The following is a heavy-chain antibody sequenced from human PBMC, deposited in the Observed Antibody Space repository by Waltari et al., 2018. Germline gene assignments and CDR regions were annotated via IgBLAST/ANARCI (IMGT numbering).Heavy chain of an antibody. Sequence: EVQLVESGGGLVKPGGSLRLSCEASGFTFSSYSMNWVRQAPGKGLEWVSSISSSSSYIYYADSVKGRFTISRDNAKNSLYLQMNSLRAEDTAVYYCAREVVPDAFDIWGQGTMVTVSS. CDR1: GFTFSSYS. CDR3: AREVVPDAFDI. J-gene: IGHJ3*02. V-gene: IGHV3-21*01. D-gene: IGHD2-15*01. CDR2: ISSSSSYI.